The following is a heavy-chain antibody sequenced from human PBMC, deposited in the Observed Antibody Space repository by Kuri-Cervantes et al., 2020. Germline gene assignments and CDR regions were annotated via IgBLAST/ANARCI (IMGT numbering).Heavy chain of an antibody. V-gene: IGHV3-30-3*01. J-gene: IGHJ4*02. D-gene: IGHD6-19*01. Sequence: LSLTCAASGFTFSSYVMHWVRQAPGKGLEWVAVISYDGSNKYYADSVRGRFTISRDNSKNTLYLQMNSLRPEDTAVYYCARDLRAVAGTGGYYFDSWGQGTLVTVSS. CDR1: GFTFSSYV. CDR2: ISYDGSNK. CDR3: ARDLRAVAGTGGYYFDS.